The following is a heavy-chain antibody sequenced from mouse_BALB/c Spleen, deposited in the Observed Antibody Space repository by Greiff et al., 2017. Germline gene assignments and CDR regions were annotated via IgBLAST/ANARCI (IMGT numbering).Heavy chain of an antibody. CDR2: ISSGGSYT. CDR3: ARNLLPHYYAMDY. J-gene: IGHJ4*01. CDR1: GFTFSSYA. V-gene: IGHV5-9-3*01. D-gene: IGHD2-10*01. Sequence: EVKLEESGGGLVKPGGSLKLSCAASGFTFSSYAMSWVRQTPEKRLEWVATISSGGSYTYYPDSVKGRFTISRDNAKNTLYLQMSSLRSEDTAMYYCARNLLPHYYAMDYWGQGTSVTVSS.